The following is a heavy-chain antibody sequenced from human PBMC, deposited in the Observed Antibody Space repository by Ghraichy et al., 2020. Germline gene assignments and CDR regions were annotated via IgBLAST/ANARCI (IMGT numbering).Heavy chain of an antibody. D-gene: IGHD4-17*01. CDR3: ANRSPRYGHPDH. CDR1: GLSLSTTGVG. V-gene: IGHV2-5*02. J-gene: IGHJ4*02. CDR2: IYWDDDK. Sequence: SGPTLVKPTETLTLTCTLSGLSLSTTGVGVGWIRQPPGKALEWLALIYWDDDKRYSPSLKSRLTITKDTSKNQVVLTMTNLDPVDTATYYCANRSPRYGHPDHWGQGTLVAVSS.